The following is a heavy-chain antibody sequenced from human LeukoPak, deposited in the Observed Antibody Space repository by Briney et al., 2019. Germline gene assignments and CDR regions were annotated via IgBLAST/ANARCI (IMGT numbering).Heavy chain of an antibody. Sequence: GGSLRLSCAASGFSFNMFIMLWVRQAPGRGPERVSSISRRGQLIWYEASVQGPTTIPRDNVDNTLHRHLPGLRRDVPADYSREKEASHVFDFWGQGTMVTVSS. V-gene: IGHV3-21*01. CDR3: EKEASHVFDF. CDR2: ISRRGQLI. CDR1: GFSFNMFI. J-gene: IGHJ3*01.